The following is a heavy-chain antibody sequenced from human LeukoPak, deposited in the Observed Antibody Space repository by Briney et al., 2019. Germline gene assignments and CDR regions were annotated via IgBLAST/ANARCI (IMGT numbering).Heavy chain of an antibody. CDR2: VYYSGST. D-gene: IGHD2-2*01. Sequence: SETLSLTCNVSGASMGSDSYSWVWLRQPPGKALEWIGSVYYSGSTYHTPSLKSRVTISVDMSRNHFSLRLNSVAAADTAVYYCARRYKDMVVVPAVFYFDYWGRGILVTVSS. V-gene: IGHV4-39*02. CDR1: GASMGSDSYS. CDR3: ARRYKDMVVVPAVFYFDY. J-gene: IGHJ4*02.